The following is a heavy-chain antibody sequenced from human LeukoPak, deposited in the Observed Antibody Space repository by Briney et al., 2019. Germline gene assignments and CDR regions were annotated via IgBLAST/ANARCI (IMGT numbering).Heavy chain of an antibody. CDR1: GFTFSSYA. Sequence: GGSLRLSCAASGFTFSSYALSWVRQAPGKGLEWVSAISGSGGSTYHADSVKGRFTISRDNSKNTLYLQMNSLRAEDTAVYYCANPLWQQPEHNWFDPWGQGTLVTVSS. D-gene: IGHD6-13*01. J-gene: IGHJ5*02. CDR3: ANPLWQQPEHNWFDP. CDR2: ISGSGGST. V-gene: IGHV3-23*01.